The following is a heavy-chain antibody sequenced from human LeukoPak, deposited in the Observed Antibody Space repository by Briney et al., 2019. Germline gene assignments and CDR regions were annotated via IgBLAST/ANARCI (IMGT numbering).Heavy chain of an antibody. D-gene: IGHD6-13*01. V-gene: IGHV1-18*01. J-gene: IGHJ4*02. CDR2: ISAYNGNT. Sequence: ASVKVSCXASGYTFTSYGISWVRQAPGQGLEWMGWISAYNGNTNYVQKLQGRVTMTTDTSTSTAYMELRSLRSDDTAVYYCARGGVSNSWYRTPDYWGQGTLVTVSS. CDR3: ARGGVSNSWYRTPDY. CDR1: GYTFTSYG.